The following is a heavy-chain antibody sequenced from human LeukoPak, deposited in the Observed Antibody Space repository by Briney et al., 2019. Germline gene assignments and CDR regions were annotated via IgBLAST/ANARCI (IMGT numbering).Heavy chain of an antibody. D-gene: IGHD4-23*01. V-gene: IGHV1-69*13. J-gene: IGHJ4*02. CDR3: ARGELVKEAYFDY. CDR2: IIPIFGTA. CDR1: GGTFSSYA. Sequence: SVKVSCKASGGTFSSYAISWVRQAPGQGLEWMGGIIPIFGTANYAQKFQGRVTITADESTSTAYMGLSSLRSEDTAVYYCARGELVKEAYFDYWGQGTLVTVSS.